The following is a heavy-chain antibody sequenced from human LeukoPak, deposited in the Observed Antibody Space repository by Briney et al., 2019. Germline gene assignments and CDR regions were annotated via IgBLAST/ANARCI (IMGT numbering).Heavy chain of an antibody. CDR3: ARGHRVRGVIAWFDP. V-gene: IGHV4-4*02. D-gene: IGHD3-10*01. Sequence: SETLSLTCAVSGGSISSSNWWSWVRQPPGKGLEWIGEIYHSGSTNYNPSLKSRVTISVDKSKNQFSLKLSSVTAADTAVYFCARGHRVRGVIAWFDPWGHGTLVTVSS. CDR2: IYHSGST. CDR1: GGSISSSNW. J-gene: IGHJ5*02.